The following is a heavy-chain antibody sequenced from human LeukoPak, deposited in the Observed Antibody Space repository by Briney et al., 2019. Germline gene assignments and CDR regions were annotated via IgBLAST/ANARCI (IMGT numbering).Heavy chain of an antibody. J-gene: IGHJ4*02. CDR2: IYYSGST. CDR1: GGSISSSSYF. V-gene: IGHV4-39*07. D-gene: IGHD3-3*01. Sequence: PSETLSLTGTVSGGSISSSSYFWGWLRQPPGKGLELIGSIYYSGSTYYIPAIKSRVTISVNTSKNQFSLKMRSVTTADTAVYYCARVGRITIFGVVRTWFDYWGQGTLVTVSS. CDR3: ARVGRITIFGVVRTWFDY.